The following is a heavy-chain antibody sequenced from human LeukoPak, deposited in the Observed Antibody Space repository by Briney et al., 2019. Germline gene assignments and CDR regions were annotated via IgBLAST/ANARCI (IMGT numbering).Heavy chain of an antibody. CDR1: GFTFNRHW. CDR3: ARARLGFTRGIGTNYFDY. V-gene: IGHV3-74*01. CDR2: SNSDGSST. J-gene: IGHJ4*02. Sequence: GGSLRLSCAASGFTFNRHWMHWVRQAPGKGLVWVSRSNSDGSSTVYADSVKGRFTISRDNAKNLLYLQMNSLRAEDTAVYFCARARLGFTRGIGTNYFDYWGQGTLVTVSS. D-gene: IGHD2-15*01.